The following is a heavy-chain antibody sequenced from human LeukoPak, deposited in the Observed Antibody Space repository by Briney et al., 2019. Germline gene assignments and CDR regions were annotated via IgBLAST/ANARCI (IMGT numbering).Heavy chain of an antibody. V-gene: IGHV1-18*01. D-gene: IGHD2-15*01. CDR3: ARGPYCSGGTCYSQFFDH. Sequence: ASVKVSCEASGYTFTNYGITWVRQAPGQGLEWMGWISAYDGNTNYAQNLQGRVTMTTDTSTTTAYMEMRSLRSGDTAVYYCARGPYCSGGTCYSQFFDHWGQGTLVTVSS. J-gene: IGHJ4*02. CDR2: ISAYDGNT. CDR1: GYTFTNYG.